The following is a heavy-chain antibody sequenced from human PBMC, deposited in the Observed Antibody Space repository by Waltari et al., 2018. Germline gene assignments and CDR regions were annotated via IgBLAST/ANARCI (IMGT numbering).Heavy chain of an antibody. D-gene: IGHD6-13*01. Sequence: QVQLQESGPGLVKPSETLSLTCAVSGYSISSGYYWGWIRPTHGKGLEWIGSIYHSGITYYNPSLKIRVTISVDTSKNQFSLKLSSVTAADTAVYYCARQRGRSSWSPGWFDPWGQGTLVTVSS. CDR3: ARQRGRSSWSPGWFDP. V-gene: IGHV4-38-2*01. CDR1: GYSISSGYY. J-gene: IGHJ5*02. CDR2: IYHSGIT.